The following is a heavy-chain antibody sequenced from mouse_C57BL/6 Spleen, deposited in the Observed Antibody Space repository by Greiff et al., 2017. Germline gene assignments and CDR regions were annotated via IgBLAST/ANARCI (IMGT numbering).Heavy chain of an antibody. CDR2: IDPSDSYT. J-gene: IGHJ4*01. D-gene: IGHD1-3*01. Sequence: QVQLQQPGAELVKPGASVKLSCKASGYTFTSYWMQWVKQRPGQGLEWIGEIDPSDSYTNYNQKFKGKATLTVDTSSSTAYMQLSSLTSADSAVYYGARCPPSGKRAMDYWGQGTSVTVSS. V-gene: IGHV1-50*01. CDR3: ARCPPSGKRAMDY. CDR1: GYTFTSYW.